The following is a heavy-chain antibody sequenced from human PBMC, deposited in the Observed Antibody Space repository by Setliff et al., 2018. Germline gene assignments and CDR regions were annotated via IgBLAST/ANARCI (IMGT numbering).Heavy chain of an antibody. V-gene: IGHV4-31*03. CDR3: ARMSGFLYIDV. CDR2: IYYSGGT. D-gene: IGHD3-3*01. CDR1: GGSISSGGYY. Sequence: SETLSLTCTVSGGSISSGGYYWSWIRQHPGKGLEWIGYIYYSGGTYYNPSLKSRVTMSVDKSKNQFSLKLTSVTAADTAVYYCARMSGFLYIDVWGKGTTVTVSS. J-gene: IGHJ6*03.